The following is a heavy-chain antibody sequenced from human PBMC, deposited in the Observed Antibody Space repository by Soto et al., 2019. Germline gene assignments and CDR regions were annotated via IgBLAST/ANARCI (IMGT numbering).Heavy chain of an antibody. CDR1: GFTFSDYY. CDR3: ASFNVDIVATVDY. Sequence: GGSLRLSCAASGFTFSDYYMSWIRQAPGKGLEWVSYISSSGSTIYYADSVKGRFTISRDNAKNSLYLQMNSLRAEDTAVYYCASFNVDIVATVDYWGQGPLVTVSS. D-gene: IGHD5-12*01. V-gene: IGHV3-11*01. CDR2: ISSSGSTI. J-gene: IGHJ4*02.